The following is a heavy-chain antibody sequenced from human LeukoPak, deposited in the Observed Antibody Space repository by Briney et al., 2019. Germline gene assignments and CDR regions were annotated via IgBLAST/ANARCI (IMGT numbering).Heavy chain of an antibody. D-gene: IGHD1-26*01. J-gene: IGHJ5*02. CDR1: GGSVSSADHY. V-gene: IGHV4-61*08. Sequence: PSETLSLTCSVSGGSVSSADHYWSWIRQPPGKGLEWIGYIYYSGSTNYNPSLKSRVTISVDTSKNQFSLKLSSVTAADTAVYYCARDGRLGGRCRSVGGFDPWGQGTLVTVSS. CDR2: IYYSGST. CDR3: ARDGRLGGRCRSVGGFDP.